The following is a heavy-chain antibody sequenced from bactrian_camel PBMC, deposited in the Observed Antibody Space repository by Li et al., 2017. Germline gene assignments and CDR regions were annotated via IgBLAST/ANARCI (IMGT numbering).Heavy chain of an antibody. CDR2: IYMRGGNT. CDR3: AADPPGHYSDYARREIFGY. CDR1: GFTFSSDH. J-gene: IGHJ6*01. Sequence: VQLVESGGGLVQPGGSLSLSCAASGFTFSSDHMHWVRQAPGKGLEWVTAIYMRGGNTYYADSVKGRFTISRDSAKNTVYLQMNSLKSEDTAVYYCAADPPGHYSDYARREIFGYWGQGTQVTVS. D-gene: IGHD4*01. V-gene: IGHV3-2*01.